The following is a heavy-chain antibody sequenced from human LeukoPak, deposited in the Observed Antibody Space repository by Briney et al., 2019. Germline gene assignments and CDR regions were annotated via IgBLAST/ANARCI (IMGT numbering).Heavy chain of an antibody. D-gene: IGHD3-3*01. Sequence: MSGGSLRLSCAASGFTFSSYAMSWVRQAPGKGLEWVGRIKSKTDGGTTDYAAPVKGRFTISRDDSKNTLYLQMNSLKTEDTAVYYCTTEGVWSGYWVLMSFDYWGQGTLVTVSS. J-gene: IGHJ4*02. CDR2: IKSKTDGGTT. CDR1: GFTFSSYA. CDR3: TTEGVWSGYWVLMSFDY. V-gene: IGHV3-15*01.